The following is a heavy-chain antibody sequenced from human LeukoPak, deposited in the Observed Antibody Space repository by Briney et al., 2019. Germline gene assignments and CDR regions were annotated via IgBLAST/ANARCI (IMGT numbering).Heavy chain of an antibody. CDR1: GFTFSSYS. V-gene: IGHV3-21*01. J-gene: IGHJ4*02. CDR3: ARDGRMATTDTEQFDY. Sequence: PGGSLRLSCAASGFTFSSYSVNWVRQAPGKGLEWVSSISSSSSYIYYADSVKGRFTISRDNAKNSLYLQMNSLRAEDTAVYYCARDGRMATTDTEQFDYWGQGTLVTVSS. CDR2: ISSSSSYI. D-gene: IGHD5-24*01.